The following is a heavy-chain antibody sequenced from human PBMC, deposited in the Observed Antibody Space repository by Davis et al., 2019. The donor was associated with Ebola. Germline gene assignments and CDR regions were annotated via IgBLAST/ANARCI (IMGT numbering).Heavy chain of an antibody. CDR1: GYTFSNYG. Sequence: ASVKVSCKTSGYTFSNYGVSWVRQAPGQGLEWMGVISPDGDYRSYAQKFQDRLTMTSDTSTTTVYMELSSLTHEDTAVYYCARDLAVAGPGDLDAFDLWGRGTTVSVSS. D-gene: IGHD6-19*01. V-gene: IGHV1-18*01. J-gene: IGHJ3*01. CDR3: ARDLAVAGPGDLDAFDL. CDR2: ISPDGDYR.